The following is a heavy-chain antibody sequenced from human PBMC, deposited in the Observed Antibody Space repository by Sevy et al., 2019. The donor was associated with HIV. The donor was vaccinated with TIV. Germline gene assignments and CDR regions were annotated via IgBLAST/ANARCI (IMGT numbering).Heavy chain of an antibody. V-gene: IGHV3-23*01. D-gene: IGHD3-22*01. CDR2: IGGSGTST. J-gene: IGHJ2*01. CDR3: AKRGNYDSRYWYFDL. CDR1: GFTFSCCA. Sequence: GGSLRLSCEASGFTFSCCAMTWVRQTPGKGLEWVSTIGGSGTSTFYADSVRGRFIISRDNSKNTLFLQMNSPRAEDTAVYFCAKRGNYDSRYWYFDLWGRGTLVTVSS.